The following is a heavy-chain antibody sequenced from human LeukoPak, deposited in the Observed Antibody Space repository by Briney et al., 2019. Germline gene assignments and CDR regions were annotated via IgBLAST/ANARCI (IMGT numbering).Heavy chain of an antibody. V-gene: IGHV4-30-4*01. J-gene: IGHJ5*02. Sequence: PSQTLSLTCTVSGGSISSGDYYWRWIRQPPGKGLEWVGYIYYSGSAYYNPSLRSRVTISLDTSKNQFSLKLNSVTAADTAVYYCARPYYYDSRIDPWGQGTLVTVSS. D-gene: IGHD3-22*01. CDR2: IYYSGSA. CDR1: GGSISSGDYY. CDR3: ARPYYYDSRIDP.